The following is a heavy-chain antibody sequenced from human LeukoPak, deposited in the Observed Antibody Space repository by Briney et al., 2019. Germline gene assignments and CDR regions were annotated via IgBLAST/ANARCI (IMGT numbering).Heavy chain of an antibody. CDR3: ARTGLYDYVWESYRQKWFDP. D-gene: IGHD3-16*02. CDR1: GGTFSSYA. CDR2: NIPMFGTT. V-gene: IGHV1-69*05. Sequence: SVTVSCKASGGTFSSYAISWVRQAPGQGLEWMGRNIPMFGTTNYAQKFQGRVTITRDESTSTEYMELSSLRSEDTAVYYCARTGLYDYVWESYRQKWFDPWGQGTLVTVSS. J-gene: IGHJ5*02.